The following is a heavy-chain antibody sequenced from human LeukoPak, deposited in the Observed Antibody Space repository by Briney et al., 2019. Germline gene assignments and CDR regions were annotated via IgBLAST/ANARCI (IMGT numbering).Heavy chain of an antibody. CDR2: NNHNSGGT. J-gene: IGHJ4*02. D-gene: IGHD3-9*01. Sequence: GASVKVSCKASGYTFTCYYMHWVRQAPGQGLEWMGWNNHNSGGTNYAQKFQGRVTMTRDTSISTAYMELSRLRSDDTAVYYCASDILTGYYPDYWGQGTLVTVSS. V-gene: IGHV1-2*02. CDR3: ASDILTGYYPDY. CDR1: GYTFTCYY.